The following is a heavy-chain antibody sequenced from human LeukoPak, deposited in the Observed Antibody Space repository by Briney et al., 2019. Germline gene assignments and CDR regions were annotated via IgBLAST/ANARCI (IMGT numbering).Heavy chain of an antibody. Sequence: GGSLRLSCAASGFTFSNYLLHWVRQAPGKGLEWVSVISYDGNRYYADSVNGRFTISRDNSKNTLYLQMNNVRPEDTAVYYCVRVRSDWMRLIEYWGQGTLVLVSS. CDR2: ISYDGNR. D-gene: IGHD3/OR15-3a*01. CDR1: GFTFSNYL. J-gene: IGHJ4*02. V-gene: IGHV3-30*03. CDR3: VRVRSDWMRLIEY.